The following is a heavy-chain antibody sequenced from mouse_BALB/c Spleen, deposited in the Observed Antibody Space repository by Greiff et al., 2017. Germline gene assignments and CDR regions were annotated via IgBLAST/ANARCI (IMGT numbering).Heavy chain of an antibody. Sequence: EVQLQESGPGLVKPSQSLSLTCTVTGYSITSDYAWNWIRQFPGNKLEWMGYISYSGSTSYNPSLKSRISITRDTSKNQFFLQLNSVTTEDTATYYCAAEKGYRFAYWGQGTLVTVSA. V-gene: IGHV3-2*02. J-gene: IGHJ3*01. D-gene: IGHD2-2*01. CDR3: AAEKGYRFAY. CDR1: GYSITSDYA. CDR2: ISYSGST.